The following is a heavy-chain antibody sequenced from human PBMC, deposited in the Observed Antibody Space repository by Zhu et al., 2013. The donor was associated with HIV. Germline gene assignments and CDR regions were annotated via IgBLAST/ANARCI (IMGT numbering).Heavy chain of an antibody. J-gene: IGHJ4*02. Sequence: QVQLVQSGAEVKKPGASVKVSCKASGYTFTGYYLHWVRQAPGQGLEWMGWINPNSGGTNYAQKFQGRVTMTRDTSISTVYMELSRLRSDDTAVYYCARDPGRGVDAVLVTLYYFDYWGQGTPGPRLL. CDR3: ARDPGRGVDAVLVTLYYFDY. V-gene: IGHV1-2*02. CDR2: INPNSGGT. CDR1: GYTFTGYY. D-gene: IGHD5-18*01.